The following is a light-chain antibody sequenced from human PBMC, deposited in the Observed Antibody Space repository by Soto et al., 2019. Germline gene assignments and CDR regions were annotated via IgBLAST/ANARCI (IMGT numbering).Light chain of an antibody. V-gene: IGKV3-11*01. CDR3: QQRGNLYT. J-gene: IGKJ2*01. Sequence: EIGLTQSPATLSLSLGERATLYCRASQSVGDYLAWYQQQPGQPPRLLISDASNRAAGIPARFSGSGSGTDFTLTISSLEPEDFAVYYCQQRGNLYTFGQGTKLEIK. CDR1: QSVGDY. CDR2: DAS.